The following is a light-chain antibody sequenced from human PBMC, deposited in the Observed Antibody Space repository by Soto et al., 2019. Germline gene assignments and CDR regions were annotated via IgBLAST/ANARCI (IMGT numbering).Light chain of an antibody. CDR2: DVS. Sequence: QSALTQPASVSGSPGQSITISCTGTSSDVGGYNYVSWYQQHPGKAPKLMIYDVSNRPSGVSNRFSGSKSGNTASLTISGLQAEDEADYYCSSYISSSLDVFGTGTKVTVL. CDR1: SSDVGGYNY. CDR3: SSYISSSLDV. V-gene: IGLV2-14*01. J-gene: IGLJ1*01.